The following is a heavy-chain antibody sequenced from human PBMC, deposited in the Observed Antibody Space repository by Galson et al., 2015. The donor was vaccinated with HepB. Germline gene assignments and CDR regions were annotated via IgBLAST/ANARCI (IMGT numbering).Heavy chain of an antibody. CDR2: IIPIFGTA. J-gene: IGHJ6*02. CDR1: GGTFSSYA. V-gene: IGHV1-69*06. D-gene: IGHD2-2*02. CDR3: ARVPGGVGYCSSTSCYKHGMDV. Sequence: SVKVSCKASGGTFSSYAISWVRQAPGQGLEWMGGIIPIFGTANYAQKFQGRVTITADKSTSTAYMELSSLRSEDTAVYYCARVPGGVGYCSSTSCYKHGMDVWGQGTTVTVSS.